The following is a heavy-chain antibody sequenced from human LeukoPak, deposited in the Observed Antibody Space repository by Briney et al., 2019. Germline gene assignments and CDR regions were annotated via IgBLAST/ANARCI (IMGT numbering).Heavy chain of an antibody. CDR2: IDYSGST. D-gene: IGHD6-19*01. J-gene: IGHJ6*02. CDR1: GGSISSYY. CDR3: ARFGTSSGWYYYYYGMDV. Sequence: SETLSLTCTVSGGSISSYYWSWIRQPPGKGLEWIGYIDYSGSTNYNPSLKSRVTISVDTSKNQFSLKLSSVTAADTAVYYCARFGTSSGWYYYYYGMDVWGQGTTVTVSS. V-gene: IGHV4-59*01.